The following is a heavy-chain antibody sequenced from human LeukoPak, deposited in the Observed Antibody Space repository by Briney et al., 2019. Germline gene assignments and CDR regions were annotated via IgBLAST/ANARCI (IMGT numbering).Heavy chain of an antibody. Sequence: PGGSLRLSCAASGFTFSTYAMHWVRQAPGKGLEWVAITSSDGRSKFYADSVKGRFTISGDNSKSTLYLQMNSLRAEDTAVYYCAKAVAGTDFDYWGQGTLVTVSS. CDR1: GFTFSTYA. CDR3: AKAVAGTDFDY. V-gene: IGHV3-30*04. CDR2: TSSDGRSK. D-gene: IGHD6-19*01. J-gene: IGHJ4*02.